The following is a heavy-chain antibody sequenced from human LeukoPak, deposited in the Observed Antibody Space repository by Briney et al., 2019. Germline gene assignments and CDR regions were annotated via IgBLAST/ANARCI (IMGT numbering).Heavy chain of an antibody. CDR3: ARQRWTATAPFDY. V-gene: IGHV5-51*01. CDR2: TYPGDSDT. J-gene: IGHJ4*02. Sequence: GESLKISCKGSGYSFTNYWIGWVRQMPGKGLEWMGITYPGDSDTRYSPSFQGQVTISADKSISTAYLQWSSLKASDTAMYYCARQRWTATAPFDYWGQGTLVTVSS. D-gene: IGHD5-18*01. CDR1: GYSFTNYW.